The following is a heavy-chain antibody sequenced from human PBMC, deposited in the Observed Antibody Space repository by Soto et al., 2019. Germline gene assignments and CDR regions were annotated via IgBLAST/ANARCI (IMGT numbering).Heavy chain of an antibody. CDR3: ASDTYYYDSSGYTS. J-gene: IGHJ5*02. V-gene: IGHV3-21*01. CDR2: ISSSSSYI. Sequence: AGGSLRLSCAAYGFTSSSYSMNCVRQAPGKRLEWVSSISSSSSYIYYAGSVKGRFTISRGNAKNSLYLQMNSLRAVYTAVYYCASDTYYYDSSGYTSWGQGTLVTVSS. D-gene: IGHD3-22*01. CDR1: GFTSSSYS.